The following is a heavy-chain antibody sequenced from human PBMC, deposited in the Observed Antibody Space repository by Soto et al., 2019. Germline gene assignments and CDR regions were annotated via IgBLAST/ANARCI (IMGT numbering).Heavy chain of an antibody. CDR2: INHSGST. V-gene: IGHV4-34*01. CDR1: GASFSDSY. J-gene: IGHJ2*01. D-gene: IGHD1-1*01. CDR3: AREVPSRYFDL. Sequence: QVRLQQWGAGLLKPSETLSLTCAVYGASFSDSYWNWIRQPPGKGLEWIGEINHSGSTIYNTSLERRVTRSLDTSRKQFTLKMRSATAADTAVYYCAREVPSRYFDLWGRGTPVTVSS.